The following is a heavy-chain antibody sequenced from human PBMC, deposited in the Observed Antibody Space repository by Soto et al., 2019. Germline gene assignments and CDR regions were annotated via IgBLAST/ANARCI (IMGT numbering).Heavy chain of an antibody. V-gene: IGHV4-59*01. CDR1: GGSISSYY. D-gene: IGHD1-26*01. CDR3: ARGVSGSYYYFDY. Sequence: PSETLSLTCTVSGGSISSYYWSWIRQPPGKGLEWIGYIYYSGSTNYNPSLKSRVTISVDTSKNQFSLKLSSVTAEDTAVYYCARGVSGSYYYFDYWGQGTLVTVSS. J-gene: IGHJ4*02. CDR2: IYYSGST.